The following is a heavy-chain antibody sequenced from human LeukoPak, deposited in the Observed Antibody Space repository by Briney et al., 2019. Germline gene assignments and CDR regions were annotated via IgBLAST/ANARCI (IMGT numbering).Heavy chain of an antibody. CDR2: INPSGGST. J-gene: IGHJ6*03. Sequence: ASVKVSCKASGYTFTSYYMHWVRQAPGQGLEWMGIINPSGGSTSYAQKFQGRVTMTRDMSTSTVYMELSSLRSEDTAVYYCARGGTLRFLEWLLYTSYYYYMDVWGKGTTVTVSS. CDR1: GYTFTSYY. V-gene: IGHV1-46*01. D-gene: IGHD3-3*01. CDR3: ARGGTLRFLEWLLYTSYYYYMDV.